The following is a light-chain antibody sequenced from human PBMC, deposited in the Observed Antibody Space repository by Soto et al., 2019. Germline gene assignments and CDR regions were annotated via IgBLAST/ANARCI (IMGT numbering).Light chain of an antibody. CDR3: CSYAGSSTYV. V-gene: IGLV2-23*02. Sequence: QSALTHPACVSGSPGQSITISCTGTSSDVGSYNLVSWYQQHPGKAPKRMIYEVSKRPSGVSNRFSGSKSGNTASLTISGLQAEDEADYYCCSYAGSSTYVFGTGTKLTVL. CDR1: SSDVGSYNL. CDR2: EVS. J-gene: IGLJ1*01.